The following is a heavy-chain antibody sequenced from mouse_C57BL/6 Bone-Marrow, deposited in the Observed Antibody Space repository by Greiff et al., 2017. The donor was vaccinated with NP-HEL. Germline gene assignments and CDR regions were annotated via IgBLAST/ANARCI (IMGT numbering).Heavy chain of an antibody. CDR2: IYPSDSET. J-gene: IGHJ2*01. Sequence: QVQLQQPGAELVRPGSSVKLSCKASGYTFTSYRMDWVKQRPGQGLEWIGNIYPSDSETHYNQKFKDKATLTVDKSSSTAYMQLSSLTSEDSAVYYCAREDDGYYVYFDYWGQGTTLTVSS. D-gene: IGHD2-3*01. CDR3: AREDDGYYVYFDY. V-gene: IGHV1-61*01. CDR1: GYTFTSYR.